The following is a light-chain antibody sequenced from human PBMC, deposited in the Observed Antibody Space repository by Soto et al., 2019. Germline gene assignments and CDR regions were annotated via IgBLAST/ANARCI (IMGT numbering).Light chain of an antibody. J-gene: IGKJ4*01. CDR3: QQRSNWPPL. CDR1: QSVSSY. V-gene: IGKV3-11*01. Sequence: EILMTQSPATLSVSPGEGATLSCRASQSVSSYLAWYQQKPGQAPRLLIYDASNRATGIPARFSGSGSGTDFTLTISSLEPEDFAVYYCQQRSNWPPLFGGGTKVDIK. CDR2: DAS.